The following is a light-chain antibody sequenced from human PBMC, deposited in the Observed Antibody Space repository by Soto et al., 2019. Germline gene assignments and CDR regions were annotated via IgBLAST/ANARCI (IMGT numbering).Light chain of an antibody. CDR3: QQYNTAPLT. V-gene: IGKV1-27*01. J-gene: IGKJ4*01. CDR1: QGISNY. Sequence: DIQMTQSPSSLSTSVGDRVTITCRASQGISNYLAWYQQKPGKVPKLLIDAASTLQSWVPSRFSGSGSGTDFTLTITSLQPADVATSYCQQYNTAPLTFAGGTQVEI. CDR2: AAS.